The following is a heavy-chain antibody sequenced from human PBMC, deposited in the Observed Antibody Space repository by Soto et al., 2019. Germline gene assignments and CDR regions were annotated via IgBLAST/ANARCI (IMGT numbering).Heavy chain of an antibody. CDR3: ARDRGDPLGMDV. Sequence: QVQLVQSGAEVKKPGSSVKVSCKASGGTFSSYAISWVRQAPGQGLEWMGGIFPISGTANYAQKLQGRVSIXAXXATSTAYMDLSSLSSEDTAVYYCARDRGDPLGMDVSGQGTTVTVSS. CDR2: IFPISGTA. V-gene: IGHV1-69*12. J-gene: IGHJ6*02. D-gene: IGHD3-10*01. CDR1: GGTFSSYA.